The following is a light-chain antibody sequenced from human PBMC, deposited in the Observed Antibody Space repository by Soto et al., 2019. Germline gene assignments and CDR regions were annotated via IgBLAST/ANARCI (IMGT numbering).Light chain of an antibody. Sequence: QSVLTQPRSVSGSPGQSVTISCTGTSSDVGGYNYVSWYQQHPGKAPKLMIYDVSKRPSGVPDRFSGSKSGNTASLTISGLQAEDEADDYCCSYAGSYTHSYVFGTGTKVTVL. V-gene: IGLV2-11*01. CDR2: DVS. J-gene: IGLJ1*01. CDR1: SSDVGGYNY. CDR3: CSYAGSYTHSYV.